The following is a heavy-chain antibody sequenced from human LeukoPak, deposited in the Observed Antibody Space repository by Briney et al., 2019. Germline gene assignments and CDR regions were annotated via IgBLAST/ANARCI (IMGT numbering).Heavy chain of an antibody. CDR3: AKGSQWLVRCWFDP. CDR1: GFTFSSYG. D-gene: IGHD6-19*01. CDR2: IRYDGSNK. V-gene: IGHV3-30*02. Sequence: PGGSLRLSCAASGFTFSSYGMHWVRQAPGKGLEWVAFIRYDGSNKYYADSVKGRFTISRDNSKNTLYLQMNSLRAEDTAVYYCAKGSQWLVRCWFDPWGQGTLVTVSS. J-gene: IGHJ5*02.